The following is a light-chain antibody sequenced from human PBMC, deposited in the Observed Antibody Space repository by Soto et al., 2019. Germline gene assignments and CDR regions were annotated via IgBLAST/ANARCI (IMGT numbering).Light chain of an antibody. J-gene: IGKJ1*01. CDR3: QQYNIYPWT. Sequence: DIQMTQSPSSLSASVGDRVTITCRASQSISSWLAWYQQKPGKAPKLLIHKASSLESGVPSRFSGSGSGTEFTLTISSLQPDDSATYYCQQYNIYPWTFGQGTKVEIK. CDR1: QSISSW. CDR2: KAS. V-gene: IGKV1-5*03.